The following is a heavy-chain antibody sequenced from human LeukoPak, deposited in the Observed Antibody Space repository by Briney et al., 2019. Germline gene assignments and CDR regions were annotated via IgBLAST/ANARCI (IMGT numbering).Heavy chain of an antibody. CDR1: GGTSSSYA. CDR2: IIPIFGTA. V-gene: IGHV1-69*13. D-gene: IGHD3-16*01. J-gene: IGHJ4*02. Sequence: GASVKVSCKASGGTSSSYAISWVRQAPGQGLEWMGGIIPIFGTANYAQKFQGRVTITADESTSTAYMELSSLRSEDTAVYYCAREGGPRFYYFDYWGQGTLVTVSS. CDR3: AREGGPRFYYFDY.